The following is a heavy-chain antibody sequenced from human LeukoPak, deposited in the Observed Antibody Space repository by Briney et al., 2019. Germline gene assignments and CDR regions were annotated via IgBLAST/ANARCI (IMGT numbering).Heavy chain of an antibody. J-gene: IGHJ4*02. D-gene: IGHD6-19*01. CDR2: INPNSGGT. Sequence: ASVRVSCKASGYTFTGYYMHWVRQAPGQGLEWTGWINPNSGGTNYAQKFQGRVTMTRDTSISTAYMELSRLRSDDTAVYYCARGEGLIVSSGWYYYWGQGTLVTVSS. CDR1: GYTFTGYY. CDR3: ARGEGLIVSSGWYYY. V-gene: IGHV1-2*02.